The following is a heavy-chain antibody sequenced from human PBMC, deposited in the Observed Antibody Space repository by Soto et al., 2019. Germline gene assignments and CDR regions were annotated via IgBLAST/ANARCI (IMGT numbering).Heavy chain of an antibody. CDR1: GLTVSSNY. J-gene: IGHJ6*02. Sequence: EVQLVESGGGLIQPGGSLKLSCAASGLTVSSNYMSWVRQAPGKGLEWVSVIYNDGKTYYADSVKGRFTISRDTSKNTLYLQMDSLRAEDTAVYYCVRPLPSGQNYGMDVWGQGTTVTVSS. D-gene: IGHD3-10*01. CDR2: IYNDGKT. CDR3: VRPLPSGQNYGMDV. V-gene: IGHV3-53*01.